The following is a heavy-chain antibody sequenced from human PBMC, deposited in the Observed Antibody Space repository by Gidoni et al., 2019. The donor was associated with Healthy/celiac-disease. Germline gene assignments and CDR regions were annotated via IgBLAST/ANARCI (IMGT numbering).Heavy chain of an antibody. Sequence: QVQLQQWGAGLLKPSETLSLTCAVYGGSFSGYYWSWIRQPPGKGLEWIGEINHSGSTNYNPSLKSRVTISVDTSKNQFSLKLSSVTAADTAVYYCARGRRGGYYGILAGYYFDYWGQGTLVTVSS. V-gene: IGHV4-34*01. J-gene: IGHJ4*02. CDR3: ARGRRGGYYGILAGYYFDY. D-gene: IGHD3-10*01. CDR1: GGSFSGYY. CDR2: INHSGST.